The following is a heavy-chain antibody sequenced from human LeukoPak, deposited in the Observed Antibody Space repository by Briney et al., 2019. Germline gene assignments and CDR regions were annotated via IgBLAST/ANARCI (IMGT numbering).Heavy chain of an antibody. D-gene: IGHD6-19*01. J-gene: IGHJ4*02. CDR3: ARDGGSGWYNY. CDR2: IQSSGST. CDR1: GGSTSSYY. V-gene: IGHV4-4*07. Sequence: SETLSLTCTVSGGSTSSYYWNWIRQPAGKGLEWVGRIQSSGSTNYDPTLKSRVTMSIDTSKNQFSLKLSSVTAADTAVYYCARDGGSGWYNYWGQGAQVTVSS.